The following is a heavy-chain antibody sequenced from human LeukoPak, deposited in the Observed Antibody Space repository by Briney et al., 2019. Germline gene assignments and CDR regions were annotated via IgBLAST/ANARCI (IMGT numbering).Heavy chain of an antibody. CDR3: VLRSSWNYYMDV. V-gene: IGHV3-48*03. CDR2: ISSTGTHI. Sequence: GGSLRLSCVASGFTFSNFEMNWVRQAPGKGLEWVSYISSTGTHIYYADSVEGRFTISRDNGKNSLYLQMNSLRAEDTAVYYCVLRSSWNYYMDVWGKGTTVAVSS. CDR1: GFTFSNFE. D-gene: IGHD6-13*01. J-gene: IGHJ6*03.